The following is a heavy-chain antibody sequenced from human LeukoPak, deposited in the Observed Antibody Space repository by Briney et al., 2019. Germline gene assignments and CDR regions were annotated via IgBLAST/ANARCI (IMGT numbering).Heavy chain of an antibody. D-gene: IGHD1-26*01. V-gene: IGHV1-3*01. CDR3: ARGGGLGAPPDY. J-gene: IGHJ4*02. Sequence: ASVKVSCKASGYTFTSYAMHWVRQAPGQRLEWMGWINAGNGNTKYSQKFQGRVTITRDTSASTAYMELSSLRSEDTAVYYCARGGGLGAPPDYWGQGTLVTVSS. CDR1: GYTFTSYA. CDR2: INAGNGNT.